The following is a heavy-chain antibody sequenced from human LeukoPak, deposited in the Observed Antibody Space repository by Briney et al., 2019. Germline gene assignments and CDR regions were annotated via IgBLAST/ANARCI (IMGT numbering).Heavy chain of an antibody. D-gene: IGHD5-24*01. J-gene: IGHJ4*02. Sequence: PGGSLRLSCAASGFTVSSNYMSWVRQAPGKGLEWISYISSSGSTKYYADSVKGRFTISRDNAKKSLYLQMNSLRAEDTAVYYCARDSWEMATIVPDYWGQGTLVTVSS. CDR3: ARDSWEMATIVPDY. CDR2: ISSSGSTK. CDR1: GFTVSSNY. V-gene: IGHV3-11*04.